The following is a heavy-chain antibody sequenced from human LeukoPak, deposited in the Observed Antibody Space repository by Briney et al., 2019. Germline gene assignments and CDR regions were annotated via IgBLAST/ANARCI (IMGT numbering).Heavy chain of an antibody. Sequence: LETLSLTCTVSGGSISGHYWTWIRQPPRKGLEWIGQIHYSGKADYNPSLKTRIDISVDMSKNQMSLKVNSVTAADTAVYYCARFGVDYDMDVWGQGTAVTVS. CDR1: GGSISGHY. V-gene: IGHV4-59*11. CDR3: ARFGVDYDMDV. CDR2: IHYSGKA. J-gene: IGHJ6*02. D-gene: IGHD3-16*01.